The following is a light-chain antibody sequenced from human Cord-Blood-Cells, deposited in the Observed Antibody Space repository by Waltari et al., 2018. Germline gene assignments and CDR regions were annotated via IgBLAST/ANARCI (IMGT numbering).Light chain of an antibody. CDR1: QDISNY. Sequence: DIQMTPYPSSLSASVGDRVTITCQASQDISNYLNWYQQKPGKAPKLLIYDASNLQTGVPSRFSGSGSGTDFTFTISSLQPEDIATYYCQQYDSPPFTFGPGTKVDIK. CDR3: QQYDSPPFT. J-gene: IGKJ3*01. CDR2: DAS. V-gene: IGKV1-33*01.